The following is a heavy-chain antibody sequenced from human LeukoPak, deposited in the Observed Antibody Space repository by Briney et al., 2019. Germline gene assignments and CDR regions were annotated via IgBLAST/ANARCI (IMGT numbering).Heavy chain of an antibody. CDR3: ARDVNYAFDY. CDR2: ISANSGNT. V-gene: IGHV1-18*01. J-gene: IGHJ4*02. D-gene: IGHD3-16*01. Sequence: ASVKVSCKPSGYSFTRNGISWVRQAPGQGLEWMAWISANSGNTNYAQDFQDRVTLTTDTSTSTAYMELRSLRSDDTAVYYCARDVNYAFDYWGQGTLVTVSS. CDR1: GYSFTRNG.